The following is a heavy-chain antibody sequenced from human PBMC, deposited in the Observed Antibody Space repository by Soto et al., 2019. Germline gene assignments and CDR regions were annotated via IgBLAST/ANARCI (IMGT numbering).Heavy chain of an antibody. Sequence: ASVKVSCKASGYTFTSYDINWVRQATGQGLEWMGWMNPNSGNTGYAQKFQGRVTMTRNTSISTAYMELSSLRSEDTAVYYCAREGGVAGALYYYYYGMDVRGQGTTVTVSS. CDR2: MNPNSGNT. D-gene: IGHD6-19*01. CDR1: GYTFTSYD. J-gene: IGHJ6*02. CDR3: AREGGVAGALYYYYYGMDV. V-gene: IGHV1-8*01.